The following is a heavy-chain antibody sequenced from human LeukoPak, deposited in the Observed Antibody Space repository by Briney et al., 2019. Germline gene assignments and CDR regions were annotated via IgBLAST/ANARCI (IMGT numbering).Heavy chain of an antibody. CDR2: ISNSGST. Sequence: SETLSLTCIVSGASISSYVWSWIRQPPGKGLEWIGYISNSGSTNYNPSLKSRVTISVDTSESQFSLKLTSVTAADTAVYYCARRGYFDYWGQGTLVTVSS. J-gene: IGHJ4*02. CDR1: GASISSYV. CDR3: ARRGYFDY. V-gene: IGHV4-59*01. D-gene: IGHD3-10*01.